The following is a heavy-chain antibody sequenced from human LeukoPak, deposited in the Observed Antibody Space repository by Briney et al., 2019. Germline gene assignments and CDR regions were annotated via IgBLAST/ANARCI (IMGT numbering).Heavy chain of an antibody. V-gene: IGHV3-21*01. J-gene: IGHJ3*02. CDR3: ARDRGGGCDLSSSAFDI. Sequence: GGSLRLSCAASGFTFSSYSMNWVRQAPGKGLEWVSPISSSSSYIYYADSVKGRFTISRDNAKNSLYLQMNSLRAEDTAVYYCARDRGGGCDLSSSAFDIWGQGTMVTVSS. CDR2: ISSSSSYI. CDR1: GFTFSSYS. D-gene: IGHD5-12*01.